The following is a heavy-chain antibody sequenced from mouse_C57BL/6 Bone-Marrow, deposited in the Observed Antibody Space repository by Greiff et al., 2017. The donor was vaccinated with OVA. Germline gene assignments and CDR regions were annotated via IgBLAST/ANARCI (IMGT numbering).Heavy chain of an antibody. J-gene: IGHJ1*03. Sequence: EVQLQQSGPVLVKPGASVKMSCKASGYTFTDYYMNWVKQSHGKSLEWIGVINPYNGGTSYNQKFKGKATLTVDKSSSTAYMELNSLTSEDSAVYYCASFYPEGYFDVWGTGTTVTVSS. CDR1: GYTFTDYY. V-gene: IGHV1-19*01. CDR3: ASFYPEGYFDV. D-gene: IGHD2-1*01. CDR2: INPYNGGT.